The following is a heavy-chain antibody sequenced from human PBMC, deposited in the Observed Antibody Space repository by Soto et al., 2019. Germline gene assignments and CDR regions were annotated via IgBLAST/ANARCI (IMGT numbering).Heavy chain of an antibody. CDR3: ARIRILPYGLGYDAFDI. D-gene: IGHD5-12*01. V-gene: IGHV5-51*01. CDR2: IYPGDSDT. Sequence: GESLKISCKGSGYSFTSYWIGWVRQMPGKGLEWMGIIYPGDSDTRYSPSFQGQVTISADKSISTAYLQWSSLKASDTAMYYCARIRILPYGLGYDAFDIWGQGTMVTVSS. CDR1: GYSFTSYW. J-gene: IGHJ3*02.